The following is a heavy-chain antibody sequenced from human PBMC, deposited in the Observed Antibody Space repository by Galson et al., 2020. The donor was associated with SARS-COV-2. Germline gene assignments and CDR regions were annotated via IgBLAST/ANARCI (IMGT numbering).Heavy chain of an antibody. CDR2: IKSTSAGGTT. J-gene: IGHJ4*02. D-gene: IGHD3-16*01. CDR1: GFTFNNAW. V-gene: IGHV3-15*01. Sequence: GGSLRLSCAASGFTFNNAWMKWVRQAPGKGLEWVGRIKSTSAGGTTHYAAPVKGRFTISRDDSTNTVYLQMSSLNTEDTAVYYCAADVPERGGGEFDYWGQGILVTVSS. CDR3: AADVPERGGGEFDY.